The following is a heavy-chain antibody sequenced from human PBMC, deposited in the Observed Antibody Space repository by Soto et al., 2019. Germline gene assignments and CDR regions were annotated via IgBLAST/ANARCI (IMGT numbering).Heavy chain of an antibody. CDR2: INHSGST. CDR1: GGSFSGYY. D-gene: IGHD4-17*01. Sequence: QVQLQQWGAGLLKPSETLSLTCAVYGGSFSGYYWSWIRQPPGKGLEWMGEINHSGSTNYNPSLKRRVPISVDTSKNQFSLKLSSVTAADTAVYYCARGRPTVLAVPWFDYWGQGTLVTVSS. CDR3: ARGRPTVLAVPWFDY. J-gene: IGHJ4*02. V-gene: IGHV4-34*01.